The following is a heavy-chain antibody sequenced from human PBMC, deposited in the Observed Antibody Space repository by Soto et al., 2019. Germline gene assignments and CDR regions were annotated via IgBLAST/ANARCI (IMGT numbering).Heavy chain of an antibody. Sequence: SVKVSCKASGGTFSSYAISWVRQAPGQGLEWMGGIIPIFGTANYAQKFQGRVTITADESTSTAYMELSSLRSEDTAVYSCARYRELNNWFDPWGQGTLVTVSS. D-gene: IGHD1-26*01. CDR1: GGTFSSYA. CDR3: ARYRELNNWFDP. V-gene: IGHV1-69*13. CDR2: IIPIFGTA. J-gene: IGHJ5*02.